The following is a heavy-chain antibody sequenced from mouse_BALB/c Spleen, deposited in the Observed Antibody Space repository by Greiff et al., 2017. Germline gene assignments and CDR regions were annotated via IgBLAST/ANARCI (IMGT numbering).Heavy chain of an antibody. V-gene: IGHV1-80*01. CDR2: IYPGDGDT. Sequence: VKLMESGAELVRPGSSVKISCKASGYSFSSYWMNWVKQRPGQGLEWIGQIYPGDGDTNYNGKFKGKATLTADKSSSTAYMQLSSLTSEDSAVYFCARGRFAYWGQGTLVTVSA. CDR3: ARGRFAY. J-gene: IGHJ3*01. CDR1: GYSFSSYW.